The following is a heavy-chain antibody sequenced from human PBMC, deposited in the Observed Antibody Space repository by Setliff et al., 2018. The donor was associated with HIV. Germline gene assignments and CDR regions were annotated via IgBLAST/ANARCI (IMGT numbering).Heavy chain of an antibody. J-gene: IGHJ6*02. CDR3: TRKLAPGHGMDV. Sequence: GESLRLSCAASGFTFTSYWMIWVRQAPGKGLEWVANINQDGSEKNYVDSVKGRFTISRDNAKNSLYLQMDSLRVEDTTVYYCTRKLAPGHGMDVWGQGTTVTVS. CDR2: INQDGSEK. CDR1: GFTFTSYW. V-gene: IGHV3-7*01. D-gene: IGHD3-3*02.